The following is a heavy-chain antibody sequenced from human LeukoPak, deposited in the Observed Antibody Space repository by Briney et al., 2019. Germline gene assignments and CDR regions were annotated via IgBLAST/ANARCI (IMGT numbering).Heavy chain of an antibody. D-gene: IGHD3-3*01. J-gene: IGHJ4*02. CDR2: INPNSGGT. CDR1: GYTFTGYY. V-gene: IGHV1-2*02. CDR3: ARDTPLRFLEWLFDY. Sequence: ASVKVSCKASGYTFTGYYMHWVRQAPGQGLEWMGWINPNSGGTNYAQKLQGRVTMTTDTSTSTAYMELRSLRSDDTAVYYCARDTPLRFLEWLFDYWGQGTLVTVSS.